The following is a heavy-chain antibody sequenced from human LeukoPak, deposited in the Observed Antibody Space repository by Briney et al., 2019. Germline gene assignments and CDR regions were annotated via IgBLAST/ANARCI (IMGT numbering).Heavy chain of an antibody. CDR2: IVVGSGNT. J-gene: IGHJ4*02. Sequence: LVKVSCKASGFTFTTSAVQWVRQARGQRLEWIGWIVVGSGNTNYAQKFQERVTITRDMSTNTAYMELSSLRSEDTALYFCAADLPYSNYGPLDYWGLGTLVTVSS. CDR1: GFTFTTSA. CDR3: AADLPYSNYGPLDY. V-gene: IGHV1-58*01. D-gene: IGHD4-11*01.